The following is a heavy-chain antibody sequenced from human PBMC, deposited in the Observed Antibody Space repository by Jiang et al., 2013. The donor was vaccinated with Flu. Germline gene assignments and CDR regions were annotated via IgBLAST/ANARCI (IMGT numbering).Heavy chain of an antibody. V-gene: IGHV4-34*01. CDR3: ARDRYCSSTSCSHYYYYGMDV. CDR2: INRSGST. Sequence: LLKPSETLSLTCAVYGGSFSGYYWSWIRQPPGKGLEWIGEINRSGSTNYNPSLKSRVTISVDTSKNQFSLKLSSVTAADTAVYYCARDRYCSSTSCSHYYYYGMDVWGQGTTVTVSS. J-gene: IGHJ6*02. CDR1: GGSFSGYY. D-gene: IGHD2-2*01.